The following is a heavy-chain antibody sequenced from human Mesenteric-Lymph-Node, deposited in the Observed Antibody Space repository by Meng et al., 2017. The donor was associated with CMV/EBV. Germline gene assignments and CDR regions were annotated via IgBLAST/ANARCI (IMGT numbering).Heavy chain of an antibody. J-gene: IGHJ4*02. CDR1: GDSISNYQ. Sequence: SETLSLTCTVSGDSISNYQWSWIRQPPGKGLEWIGYIYSSGSTNFNPPLMSRVTMSVDTSKNQISLKLFSLATADTAVYYCARGQVGTRAFDSWGQGTLVTVSS. D-gene: IGHD1-26*01. CDR2: IYSSGST. V-gene: IGHV4-59*01. CDR3: ARGQVGTRAFDS.